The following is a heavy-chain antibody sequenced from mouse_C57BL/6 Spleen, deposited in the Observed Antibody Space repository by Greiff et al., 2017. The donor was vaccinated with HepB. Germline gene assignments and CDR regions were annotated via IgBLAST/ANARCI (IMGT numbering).Heavy chain of an antibody. Sequence: VQLQQPGAELVKPGASVKMSCKASGYTFTSYWITWVKQRPGQGLEWIGDIYPGSGSTNYNEKFKSKATLTVDTSSSTAYMQLSSLTSEDSAVYYCASDYYGSSPFAYWGQGTLVTVSA. CDR1: GYTFTSYW. CDR3: ASDYYGSSPFAY. D-gene: IGHD1-1*01. V-gene: IGHV1-55*01. J-gene: IGHJ3*01. CDR2: IYPGSGST.